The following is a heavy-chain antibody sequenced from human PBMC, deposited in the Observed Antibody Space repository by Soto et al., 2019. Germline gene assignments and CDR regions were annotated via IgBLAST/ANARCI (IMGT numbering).Heavy chain of an antibody. V-gene: IGHV4-30-4*01. J-gene: IGHJ2*01. D-gene: IGHD2-2*01. CDR1: GGSISSGDYY. CDR2: IYYSGST. CDR3: AGVVPAYFDL. Sequence: QVQLQESGPGLVKPSQTLSLTCTVSGGSISSGDYYWSWIRQPPGKGLEWIGYIYYSGSTYYNPSLKSGVTVSVDSSKNQFSLKLSSVTVAKLAVYYGAGVVPAYFDLWGRGTLATVSS.